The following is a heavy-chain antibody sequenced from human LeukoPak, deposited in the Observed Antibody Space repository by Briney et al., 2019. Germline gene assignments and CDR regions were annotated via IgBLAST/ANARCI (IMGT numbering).Heavy chain of an antibody. CDR2: IYYSGST. D-gene: IGHD3-3*01. Sequence: SETLSLTCTVSGGSISSYYWSWIRQPPGKGLEWIGHIYYSGSTNYNPSLKSRVTISVDTSKNQFSLKLSSVTAADTAAYYCAREDPYYDFWSGYLYYFDYWGQGTLVTVSS. CDR1: GGSISSYY. J-gene: IGHJ4*02. V-gene: IGHV4-59*01. CDR3: AREDPYYDFWSGYLYYFDY.